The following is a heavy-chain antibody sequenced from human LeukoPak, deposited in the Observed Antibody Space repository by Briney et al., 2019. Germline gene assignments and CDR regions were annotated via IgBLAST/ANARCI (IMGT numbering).Heavy chain of an antibody. J-gene: IGHJ4*02. D-gene: IGHD6-13*01. CDR2: INPSGGST. CDR3: AGAPYSSSWYGGLDY. Sequence: ASVKVSCKASGYTFTSYAMNWVRQAPGQGLEWMGIINPSGGSTSYAQKFQGRVTMTRDTSTSTVYMELSSLRSEDTAVYYCAGAPYSSSWYGGLDYWGQGTLVTVSS. CDR1: GYTFTSYA. V-gene: IGHV1-46*01.